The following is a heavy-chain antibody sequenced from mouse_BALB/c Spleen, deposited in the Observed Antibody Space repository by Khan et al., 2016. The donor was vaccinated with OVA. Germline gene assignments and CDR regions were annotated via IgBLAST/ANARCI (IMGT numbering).Heavy chain of an antibody. CDR3: TRCATWFFDV. V-gene: IGHV1-63*02. CDR1: GYTFTNYW. Sequence: VQLQQSGNELIRPGTSVKMSCKASGYTFTNYWLGWVKQRPGHGLEWIGDIYPTGYFTNYNEKFKGKATLTVDTSSNTAYMQLSGLTSEDSAVYFCTRCATWFFDVWGAGTTVTVSS. D-gene: IGHD1-1*01. CDR2: IYPTGYFT. J-gene: IGHJ1*01.